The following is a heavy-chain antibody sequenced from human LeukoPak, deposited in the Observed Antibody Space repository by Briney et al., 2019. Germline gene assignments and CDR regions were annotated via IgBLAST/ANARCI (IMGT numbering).Heavy chain of an antibody. J-gene: IGHJ3*02. V-gene: IGHV3-23*01. CDR2: ISGSGSST. CDR3: AKDHWSITIFGVVDDAFDI. D-gene: IGHD3-3*01. Sequence: QAGGSLRLSCAASGFTFSSYAMSWVRQAPGKGLEWVSAISGSGSSTYYADSVKGRFTISRDNSKNTLYLQMNSLRAEDTAVYYCAKDHWSITIFGVVDDAFDIWGQGTMVTVSS. CDR1: GFTFSSYA.